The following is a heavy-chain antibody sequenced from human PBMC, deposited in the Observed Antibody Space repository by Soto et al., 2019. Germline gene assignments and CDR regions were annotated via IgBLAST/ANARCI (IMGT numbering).Heavy chain of an antibody. CDR2: ISGSGGST. J-gene: IGHJ4*02. V-gene: IGHV3-23*01. CDR3: AKDPEHYDSSVPYYFDY. CDR1: GFTFSSYA. D-gene: IGHD3-22*01. Sequence: GSLRLSCAASGFTFSSYAMSWVRQAPGKGLEWVSAISGSGGSTYYADSVKGRFTISRDNSKNTLYLQMNSLRAEDTAVYYCAKDPEHYDSSVPYYFDYWGQGTLVTVPQ.